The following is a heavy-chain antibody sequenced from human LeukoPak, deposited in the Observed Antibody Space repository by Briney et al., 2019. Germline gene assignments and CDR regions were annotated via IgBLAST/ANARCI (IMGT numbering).Heavy chain of an antibody. V-gene: IGHV3-30*02. Sequence: GGSLRLSCAASGFTFSSYGMHWVRQAPGKGLEWVAFTRCDGSNKYYADSVKGRFTISRDNSKNTLYLQMNSLRAEDTAVHYCANFPERGVYCSSTSCHLDYWGQGTLVTVSS. CDR3: ANFPERGVYCSSTSCHLDY. CDR2: TRCDGSNK. CDR1: GFTFSSYG. D-gene: IGHD2-2*01. J-gene: IGHJ4*02.